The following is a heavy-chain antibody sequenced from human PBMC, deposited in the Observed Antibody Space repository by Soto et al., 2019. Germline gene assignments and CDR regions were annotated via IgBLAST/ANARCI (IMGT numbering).Heavy chain of an antibody. CDR2: IFYSGNT. J-gene: IGHJ4*02. CDR3: ARHPYRGYDFAY. D-gene: IGHD5-12*01. Sequence: PSETLSLTCTVSGDSISTSTYYWGWIRQPPGKGLEWIGSIFYSGNTYYNPSLKSRVTISMDTSKNQFSLKLISVTAADTAVFFCARHPYRGYDFAYGGRGPLVTVSS. CDR1: GDSISTSTYY. V-gene: IGHV4-39*01.